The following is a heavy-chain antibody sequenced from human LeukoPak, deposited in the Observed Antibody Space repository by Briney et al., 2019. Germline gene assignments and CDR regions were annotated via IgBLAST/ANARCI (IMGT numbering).Heavy chain of an antibody. CDR1: GYTFTSYG. Sequence: ASVKVSCKASGYTFTSYGISWVHQAPGQGREWMGWISAYNGTTNYAQKLHGNVTMTTDTSTSTAYRELRSLRSDDTAVYYCARVQSDTTVTSPLGYYYYYMDVWGKGTTVTVSS. J-gene: IGHJ6*03. D-gene: IGHD4-17*01. V-gene: IGHV1-18*01. CDR3: ARVQSDTTVTSPLGYYYYYMDV. CDR2: ISAYNGTT.